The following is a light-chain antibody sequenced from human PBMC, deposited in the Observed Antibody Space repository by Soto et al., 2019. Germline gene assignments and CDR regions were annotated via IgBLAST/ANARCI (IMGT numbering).Light chain of an antibody. CDR3: ASYTGSSTYV. Sequence: QSVLTQPASMSGSPGQSITISCTGTSGDVGFYDFVSWYQQHPGKVPRLIIYGVTKRPSGVSHRFSGSKSGNTASLTISGVQVEDEADYSCASYTGSSTYVFGGGTKVTVL. J-gene: IGLJ3*02. CDR2: GVT. V-gene: IGLV2-14*03. CDR1: SGDVGFYDF.